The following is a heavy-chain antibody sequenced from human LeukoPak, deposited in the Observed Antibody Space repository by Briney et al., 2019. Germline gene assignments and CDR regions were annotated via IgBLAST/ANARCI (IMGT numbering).Heavy chain of an antibody. CDR2: INPNSGGT. D-gene: IGHD6-19*01. J-gene: IGHJ6*02. Sequence: ASVKVSCKASGYTFTGYYMHWVRQAPGQGLEWMGWINPNSGGTNYAQKFQGRVTMTRDTSISTAYMELSRLRPDDTAVYYCAREPNSSGYYYCYGMDVWGQGTTVTVSS. CDR1: GYTFTGYY. CDR3: AREPNSSGYYYCYGMDV. V-gene: IGHV1-2*02.